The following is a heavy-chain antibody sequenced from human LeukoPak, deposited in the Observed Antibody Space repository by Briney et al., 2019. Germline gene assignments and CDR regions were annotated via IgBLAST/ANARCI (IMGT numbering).Heavy chain of an antibody. Sequence: GSLRLSCAASGFTFSNYAINWVRQAPGKGLEWVALISYDGSNKFYADSVKGRFTISRDNSKNTLYLQMNSLRAEDTAVYYCAKDRGLLGHYYGSGSYNDYWGQGTLVTVSS. D-gene: IGHD3-10*01. CDR3: AKDRGLLGHYYGSGSYNDY. J-gene: IGHJ4*02. CDR1: GFTFSNYA. CDR2: ISYDGSNK. V-gene: IGHV3-30-3*01.